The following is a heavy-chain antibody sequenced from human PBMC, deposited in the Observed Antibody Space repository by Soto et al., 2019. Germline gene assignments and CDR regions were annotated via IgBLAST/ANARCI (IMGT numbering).Heavy chain of an antibody. J-gene: IGHJ4*02. CDR1: GFTFSSYA. CDR2: ISGSGGST. D-gene: IGHD2-2*01. CDR3: AKVRPVGYCSSTSCYAFVYYFDY. Sequence: PGGSLRLSCAASGFTFSSYAMSWVRQAPGKGLERVSAISGSGGSTYYAETVKGRFTISRDNSKNKLYLQMNSLRAEDTAVYYCAKVRPVGYCSSTSCYAFVYYFDYWGQGTLVTVSS. V-gene: IGHV3-23*01.